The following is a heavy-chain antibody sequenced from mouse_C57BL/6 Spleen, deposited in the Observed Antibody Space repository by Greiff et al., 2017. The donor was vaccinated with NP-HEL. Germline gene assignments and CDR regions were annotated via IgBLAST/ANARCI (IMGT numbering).Heavy chain of an antibody. J-gene: IGHJ2*01. CDR3: ARGVTNFDY. CDR1: GFTFSSYA. CDR2: LSDGGSYT. V-gene: IGHV5-4*01. Sequence: EVQQVESGGGLVKPGGSLKLSCAASGFTFSSYAMSWVRQTPEKRLEWVATLSDGGSYTYYPDNVKGRFTISRDNAKNNLYLQMSHLKSEDTAMYYCARGVTNFDYWGQGTTLTVSS. D-gene: IGHD2-3*01.